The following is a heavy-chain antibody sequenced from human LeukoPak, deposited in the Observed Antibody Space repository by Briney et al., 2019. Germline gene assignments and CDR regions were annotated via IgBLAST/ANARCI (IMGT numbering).Heavy chain of an antibody. V-gene: IGHV1-18*04. CDR1: GYTFTGYY. CDR2: ISAYNGNT. CDR3: AREGGGTAMVPYYFDY. Sequence: ASVKVSCKASGYTFTGYYMHWVRQAPGQGLEWMGWISAYNGNTNYAQKLQGRVTMTTDTSTSTAYMELRSLRSDDTAVYYCAREGGGTAMVPYYFDYWGQGTLVTVSS. D-gene: IGHD5-18*01. J-gene: IGHJ4*02.